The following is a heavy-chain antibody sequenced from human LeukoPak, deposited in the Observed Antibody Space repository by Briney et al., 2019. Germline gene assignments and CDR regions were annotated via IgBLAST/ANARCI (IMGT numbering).Heavy chain of an antibody. CDR1: GFKFNDYA. J-gene: IGHJ4*02. D-gene: IGHD1-26*01. CDR3: AKETKVGENLYYFDY. V-gene: IGHV3-9*01. CDR2: LSWHSGSI. Sequence: GGSLRLSCVASGFKFNDYAMHWVRQAPGKGLEWVSGLSWHSGSICYADSVKGRFIISRDNAKNSLYLDMHSLRPEDSALYYCAKETKVGENLYYFDYWGRGTLVTVSS.